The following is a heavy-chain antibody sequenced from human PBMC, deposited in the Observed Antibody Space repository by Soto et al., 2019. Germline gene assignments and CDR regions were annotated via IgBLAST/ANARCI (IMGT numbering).Heavy chain of an antibody. J-gene: IGHJ4*02. CDR3: ARGRWLGVDY. CDR1: GYTFTKYA. Sequence: QVQLVQSGAEEKKPGASVKVSCKASGYTFTKYAMHWVRQAPGQSLEWMGWINAGNGNTKYSQKFQGRVTITRDTSASTAYMELSSLRSEDTAVDYCARGRWLGVDYWGQGTLVTVSS. D-gene: IGHD6-19*01. CDR2: INAGNGNT. V-gene: IGHV1-3*05.